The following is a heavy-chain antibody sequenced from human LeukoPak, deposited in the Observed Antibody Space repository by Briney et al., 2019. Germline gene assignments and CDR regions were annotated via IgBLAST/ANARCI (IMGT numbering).Heavy chain of an antibody. Sequence: GGSLRLSCAASGFTFSSYEMNWVRQAPGKGLEWVSYISSSGSTIYYADSVKGRFTISRDNAKNSLYLQMNSLRAEDTAVYYCARDSPDVMATISFDYRGQGTLVTVSS. CDR2: ISSSGSTI. CDR1: GFTFSSYE. V-gene: IGHV3-48*03. J-gene: IGHJ4*02. CDR3: ARDSPDVMATISFDY. D-gene: IGHD5-24*01.